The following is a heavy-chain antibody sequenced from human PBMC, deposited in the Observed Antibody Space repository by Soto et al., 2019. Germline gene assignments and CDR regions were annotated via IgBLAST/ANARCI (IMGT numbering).Heavy chain of an antibody. Sequence: ASVKVSCKASGYTFTSTWMHWVRQAPGQGLEWMGIINPYGGAATYAQKLQGRATMTTDTSTSTAYMELRSLRSDDTAVYYCARESRFLEWLSLNWFDPWGQGTLVTVSS. J-gene: IGHJ5*02. CDR1: GYTFTSTW. CDR2: INPYGGAA. CDR3: ARESRFLEWLSLNWFDP. V-gene: IGHV1-46*01. D-gene: IGHD3-3*01.